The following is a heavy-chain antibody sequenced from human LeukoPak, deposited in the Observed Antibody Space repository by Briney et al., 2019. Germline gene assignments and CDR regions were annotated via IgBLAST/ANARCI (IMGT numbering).Heavy chain of an antibody. Sequence: PGGSLRLSCAASGFTFSSYSMNWVRQAPGKGLEWVSYISSSSSTIYYADSVKGRFTISRDNAKNSLYLQMNSLRDEDTAVYYCARDFRRDYVWGSYRSISDYWGQGTLVTVSS. V-gene: IGHV3-48*02. CDR1: GFTFSSYS. CDR3: ARDFRRDYVWGSYRSISDY. CDR2: ISSSSSTI. J-gene: IGHJ4*02. D-gene: IGHD3-16*02.